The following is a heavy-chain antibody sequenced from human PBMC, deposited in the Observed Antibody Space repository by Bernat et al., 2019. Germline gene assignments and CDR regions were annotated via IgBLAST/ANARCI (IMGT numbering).Heavy chain of an antibody. Sequence: VQLVESGGGVVQPGRSLRLSCAASGFTFSSYGMHWVRQAPGQGLEWVSSISSSCSYIYYADSVKGRFTISRDNAKNSLYLQMNSLRAEDTAVYYCARAGHPGYSSGWADYWGQGTVVTVSS. CDR2: ISSSCSYI. J-gene: IGHJ4*02. D-gene: IGHD6-19*01. CDR1: GFTFSSYG. CDR3: ARAGHPGYSSGWADY. V-gene: IGHV3-21*01.